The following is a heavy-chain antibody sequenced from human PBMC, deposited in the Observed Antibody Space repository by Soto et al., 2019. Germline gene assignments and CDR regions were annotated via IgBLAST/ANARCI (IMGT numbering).Heavy chain of an antibody. D-gene: IGHD2-15*01. CDR3: ARGPGGPDGPGDY. Sequence: QVQLVQSGAEVKKPGASVKVSCMASGYTFTNYAMHWVRQAPGQRLEWMGWINAGNGNTKYSQKFQGRVTITRDTAASTAYMAQSTLRSEDTAVHSCARGPGGPDGPGDYWGQGTLVTVSS. V-gene: IGHV1-3*01. CDR1: GYTFTNYA. CDR2: INAGNGNT. J-gene: IGHJ4*02.